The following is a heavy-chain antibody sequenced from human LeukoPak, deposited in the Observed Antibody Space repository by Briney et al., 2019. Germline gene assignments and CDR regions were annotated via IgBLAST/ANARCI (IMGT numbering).Heavy chain of an antibody. J-gene: IGHJ6*03. Sequence: GGSLRLSCAASGFTFSSYGMHWVRQAPGKGLEWVAFIRYDGSNKYYADSVKGRFTISRDNSKNTLYLQMNSLRAEDTAVYYCAKPTTVTKTLYYYYYMDVWGKGTTVTISS. CDR3: AKPTTVTKTLYYYYYMDV. CDR2: IRYDGSNK. CDR1: GFTFSSYG. D-gene: IGHD4-17*01. V-gene: IGHV3-30*02.